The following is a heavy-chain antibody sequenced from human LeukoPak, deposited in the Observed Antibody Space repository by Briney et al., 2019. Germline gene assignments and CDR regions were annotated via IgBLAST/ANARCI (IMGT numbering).Heavy chain of an antibody. CDR1: GYTFTSYY. V-gene: IGHV1-46*01. J-gene: IGHJ4*02. Sequence: GASVKVSCKSSGYTFTSYYKHWVRQAPGQGLQWMGIINPSGGSTSYAQKFQGRVTMTRDTSTSTVYMELSSLRSEDTAVYYCARDQGFRSSWVSHWGQGTLVTVSS. CDR3: ARDQGFRSSWVSH. D-gene: IGHD6-13*01. CDR2: INPSGGST.